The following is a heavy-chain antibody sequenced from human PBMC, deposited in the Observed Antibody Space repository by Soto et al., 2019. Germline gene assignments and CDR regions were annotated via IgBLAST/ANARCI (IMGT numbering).Heavy chain of an antibody. Sequence: ASVKVSCKASGGTFSSYAISWVRQAPGQGLEWMGGIIPIFGTANYAQKFQGRVTITADESTSTAYMELSSLRSEDTAVYYCARDLSWELPRCAFDIWGQGTMVTVSS. J-gene: IGHJ3*02. CDR3: ARDLSWELPRCAFDI. V-gene: IGHV1-69*13. CDR1: GGTFSSYA. CDR2: IIPIFGTA. D-gene: IGHD1-26*01.